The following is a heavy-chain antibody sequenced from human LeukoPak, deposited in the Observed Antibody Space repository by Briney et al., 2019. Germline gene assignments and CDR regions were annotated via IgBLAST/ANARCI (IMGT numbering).Heavy chain of an antibody. V-gene: IGHV4-61*01. CDR2: IYYSGST. CDR1: GGSFSSGSYY. CDR3: ARVGIAVAGTLDY. J-gene: IGHJ4*02. D-gene: IGHD6-19*01. Sequence: SETLSLTCTVSGGSFSSGSYYWSWIRQPPGKGLEWIGYIYYSGSTNYNPSLKSRVTISVDTSKNQFSLKLSSVTAADTAVYYCARVGIAVAGTLDYWGQGTLVTVSS.